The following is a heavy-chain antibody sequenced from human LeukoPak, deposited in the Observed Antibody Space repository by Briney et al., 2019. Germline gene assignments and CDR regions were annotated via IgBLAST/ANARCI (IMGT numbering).Heavy chain of an antibody. CDR2: INPSGGST. J-gene: IGHJ4*02. CDR1: GYTFTTYY. Sequence: ASVKVSCKASGYTFTTYYVHWVRQAPGQGLEWMGIINPSGGSTTYAQKFRGRLTMTRDMSTSTVYMELSSLRSEDTAVYYCARGSRPVYNLLAGKRYFDYWGQGTLLTVSS. D-gene: IGHD3-9*01. V-gene: IGHV1-46*01. CDR3: ARGSRPVYNLLAGKRYFDY.